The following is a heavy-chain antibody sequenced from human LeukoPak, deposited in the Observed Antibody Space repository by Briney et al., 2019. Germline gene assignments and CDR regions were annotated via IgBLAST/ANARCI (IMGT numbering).Heavy chain of an antibody. V-gene: IGHV4-59*01. Sequence: PSETLSLTCTVSGGSISSYYWNWIRQPPGKGLEWIGYIYDSGRTNYHPSLKSRVTISVDTSENQFSLKLSSVTAADTAVYYCARDDYGSGIGWFDPWGQGTLVTVSS. CDR1: GGSISSYY. J-gene: IGHJ5*02. D-gene: IGHD3-10*01. CDR3: ARDDYGSGIGWFDP. CDR2: IYDSGRT.